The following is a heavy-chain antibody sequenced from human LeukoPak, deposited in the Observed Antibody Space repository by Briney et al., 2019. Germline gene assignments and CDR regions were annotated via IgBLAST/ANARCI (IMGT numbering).Heavy chain of an antibody. V-gene: IGHV4-59*01. D-gene: IGHD6-13*01. CDR1: GGSISSYH. CDR3: ARESSSSWYGNWFDP. J-gene: IGHJ5*02. Sequence: PSETLSLTCTVSGGSISSYHWSWIRQPPGKGLEWIGYIYYSGSTNYNPSLKSRVTISVDTSKNQFSLKLSSVTAADTAVYYCARESSSSWYGNWFDPWGQGTLVTVSS. CDR2: IYYSGST.